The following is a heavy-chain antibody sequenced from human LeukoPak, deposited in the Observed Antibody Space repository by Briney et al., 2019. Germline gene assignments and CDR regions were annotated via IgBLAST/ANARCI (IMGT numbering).Heavy chain of an antibody. Sequence: SDTLSLTCTVSGGSISSYYWSWIRQPPGKGLEWIGYLYYSGNTNYNPSLKNRVTISLDTSKNQFPLKLSSVTAADTAVYYCARLYSYDCSGGSCYGNYYYYYMDVWGKGTTVTVSS. J-gene: IGHJ6*03. D-gene: IGHD2-15*01. CDR3: ARLYSYDCSGGSCYGNYYYYYMDV. V-gene: IGHV4-59*08. CDR2: LYYSGNT. CDR1: GGSISSYY.